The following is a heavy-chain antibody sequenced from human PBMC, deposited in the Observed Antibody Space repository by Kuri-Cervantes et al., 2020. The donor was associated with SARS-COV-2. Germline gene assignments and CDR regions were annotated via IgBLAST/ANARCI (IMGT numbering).Heavy chain of an antibody. D-gene: IGHD5-24*01. CDR2: IMWSGGNI. CDR1: GFTFSSYS. V-gene: IGHV3-20*04. CDR3: VRGWMAGPFDL. Sequence: GESLKISCAASGFTFSSYSMNWVRQAPGKGLEWVSGIMWSGGNIDYADSVKGRLTVSRDNARKSLYLQMNSLRAEDTDLYYCVRGWMAGPFDLWGQGTLVTVSS. J-gene: IGHJ4*02.